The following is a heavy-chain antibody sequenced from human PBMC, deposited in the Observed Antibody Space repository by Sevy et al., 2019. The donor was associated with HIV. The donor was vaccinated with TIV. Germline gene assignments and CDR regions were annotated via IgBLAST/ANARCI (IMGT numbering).Heavy chain of an antibody. Sequence: GGSLRLSCAASGFTITGKAVHWVRQAPGKGLEWVAVISYDGNNKNYADSVKGRFNISRDKSKNVVYLEFNSLRAEETLVCYSEGEYSDDAKYDFLSSYYHSYYYGMDVWGQGTTVTVSS. J-gene: IGHJ6*02. CDR3: EGEYSDDAKYDFLSSYYHSYYYGMDV. CDR1: GFTITGKA. D-gene: IGHD3-3*01. CDR2: ISYDGNNK. V-gene: IGHV3-30-3*01.